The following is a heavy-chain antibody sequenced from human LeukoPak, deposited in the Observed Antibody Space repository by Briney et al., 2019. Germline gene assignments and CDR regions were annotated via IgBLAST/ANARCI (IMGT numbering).Heavy chain of an antibody. CDR1: GFTFSDYH. CDR3: ASGSGDI. CDR2: ISSSSSYT. V-gene: IGHV3-11*06. J-gene: IGHJ3*02. D-gene: IGHD7-27*01. Sequence: GGSLRLSCAASGFTFSDYHMSWIRQAPGKGLEWVSYISSSSSYTNYADSVKGRFTISRDNAKNSLYLQMNSLGAEDTAVYYCASGSGDIWGQGTMVTVSS.